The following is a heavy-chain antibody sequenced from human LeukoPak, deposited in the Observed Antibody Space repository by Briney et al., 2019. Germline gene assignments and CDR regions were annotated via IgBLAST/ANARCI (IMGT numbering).Heavy chain of an antibody. Sequence: GGSLRLSCAASRFTFDDYAMHWVRQAPGKGLEWASGISWNSGSIGYADSVKGRFTISRDNAKTSLYLQMNSLRAEDTALYYCAKDLGPGSMATSPGFDYWGQGTLVTVSS. CDR3: AKDLGPGSMATSPGFDY. CDR1: RFTFDDYA. V-gene: IGHV3-9*01. J-gene: IGHJ4*02. CDR2: ISWNSGSI. D-gene: IGHD5-24*01.